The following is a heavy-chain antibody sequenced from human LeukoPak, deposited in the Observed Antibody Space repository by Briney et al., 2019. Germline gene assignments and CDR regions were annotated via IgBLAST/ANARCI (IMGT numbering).Heavy chain of an antibody. CDR3: AKDGGSSTAGDFGY. J-gene: IGHJ4*02. CDR2: INQDESEK. D-gene: IGHD2-2*01. V-gene: IGHV3-7*01. CDR1: GFTFSSYW. Sequence: GGSLRLSCAASGFTFSSYWMSWVRQAPGKGLEWVANINQDESEKYYVDSVKGRFTISRDNAKNSLYLQMNSLRLEDTAVYYCAKDGGSSTAGDFGYWGQGTLVTVSS.